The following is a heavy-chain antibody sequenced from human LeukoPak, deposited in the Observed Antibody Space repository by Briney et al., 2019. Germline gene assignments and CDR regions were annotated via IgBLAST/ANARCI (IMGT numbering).Heavy chain of an antibody. D-gene: IGHD3-22*01. CDR1: GFTFSNYG. CDR3: ARQKYYYDNNGYYVFDY. V-gene: IGHV3-33*01. CDR2: IWYDGSNK. Sequence: SGGSLRLSCAASGFTFSNYGMHWVRQAPGKGLEWVAVIWYDGSNKYYADSVKGRFTISRDNSKNTLYLQMNSLKTEDTAVYYCARQKYYYDNNGYYVFDYWGQGTLVTVSS. J-gene: IGHJ4*02.